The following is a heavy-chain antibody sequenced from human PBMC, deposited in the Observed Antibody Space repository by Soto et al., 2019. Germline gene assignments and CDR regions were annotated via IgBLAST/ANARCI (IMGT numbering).Heavy chain of an antibody. D-gene: IGHD6-25*01. V-gene: IGHV3-53*02. CDR3: ARDLPSSGVGNDYYYGMDV. CDR1: GFTDSSNY. J-gene: IGHJ6*02. CDR2: IYSGGST. Sequence: EVQLVETGGGLIQPGGSLRLSCAASGFTDSSNYMSWVRQAPGKGLEWVSVIYSGGSTYYADSVKGRCTISRDNSKNTLYLQMNSMRADDTVVYYCARDLPSSGVGNDYYYGMDVWGQGTTVTVSS.